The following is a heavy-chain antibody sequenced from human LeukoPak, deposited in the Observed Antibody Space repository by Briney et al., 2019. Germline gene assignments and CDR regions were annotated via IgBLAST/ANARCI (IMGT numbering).Heavy chain of an antibody. Sequence: PGGSLRLFCAASGFTFRSFSMTWVRQAPGKGLEWVASISSTSNHKYHADSVKGRFTISRDNDKNSLYLQMNSLRAEDTALYYCATRVTADSYDASDIWGQGTMVTVSS. J-gene: IGHJ3*02. CDR2: ISSTSNHK. CDR3: ATRVTADSYDASDI. V-gene: IGHV3-21*06. CDR1: GFTFRSFS. D-gene: IGHD6-13*01.